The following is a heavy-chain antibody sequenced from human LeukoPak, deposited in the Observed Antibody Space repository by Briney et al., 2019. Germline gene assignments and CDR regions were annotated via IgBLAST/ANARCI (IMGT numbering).Heavy chain of an antibody. V-gene: IGHV3-74*03. CDR2: ISDDGSIT. Sequence: GGSLRLSCAVSGFTFSRDWMHWVRQAPGKGLVWVSRISDDGSITTYADSVQGRFTISRDNAKSTVFLQMNSLRVEDTAVYFCVRQYYEYNVYDRHFDFWGQGILVTVSS. CDR3: VRQYYEYNVYDRHFDF. J-gene: IGHJ4*02. CDR1: GFTFSRDW. D-gene: IGHD5/OR15-5a*01.